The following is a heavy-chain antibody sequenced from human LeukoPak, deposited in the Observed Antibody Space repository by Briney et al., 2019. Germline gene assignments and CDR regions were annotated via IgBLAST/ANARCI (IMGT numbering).Heavy chain of an antibody. CDR1: GGTFNSYA. CDR3: ARMTYYDFWSGYSPFDY. V-gene: IGHV1-69*05. D-gene: IGHD3-3*01. Sequence: SVKVSCKASGGTFNSYAISWVRQAPGQGLEWMGGIIPIFGTANYAQKFQGRVTITTDESTSTAYMELSSLRSEDTAVYYCARMTYYDFWSGYSPFDYWGQGTLVTVSS. CDR2: IIPIFGTA. J-gene: IGHJ4*02.